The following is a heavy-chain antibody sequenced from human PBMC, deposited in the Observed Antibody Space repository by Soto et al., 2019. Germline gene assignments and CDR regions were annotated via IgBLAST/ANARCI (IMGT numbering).Heavy chain of an antibody. D-gene: IGHD3-9*01. Sequence: SETLSLTCAVSGDSITGDNWWSWVRQPPGKGLEWIGEIHHSGTTNYNPTLKSRITILVDTSENQFSLKLTSVTAADTAVYYCARHTDDILTGNEALDIWGQGTVVTVSS. CDR3: ARHTDDILTGNEALDI. CDR1: GDSITGDNW. CDR2: IHHSGTT. V-gene: IGHV4-4*02. J-gene: IGHJ3*02.